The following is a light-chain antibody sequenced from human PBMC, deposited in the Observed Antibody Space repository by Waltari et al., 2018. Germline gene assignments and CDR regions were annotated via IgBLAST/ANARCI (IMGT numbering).Light chain of an antibody. CDR2: GKN. J-gene: IGLJ3*02. CDR3: NSRDSSGNHLGV. CDR1: SLRSYY. V-gene: IGLV3-19*01. Sequence: SSELTQDPAVSVALGPTVRITCQGDSLRSYYASWYQKKPGQAPVLVIYGKNNRPSGIPDRFSGSSSGNTASLTITGAQAEDEADYYCNSRDSSGNHLGVFGGGTKLTVL.